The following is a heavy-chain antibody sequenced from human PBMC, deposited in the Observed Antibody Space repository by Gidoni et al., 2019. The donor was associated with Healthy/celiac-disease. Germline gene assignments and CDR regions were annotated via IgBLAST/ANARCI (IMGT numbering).Heavy chain of an antibody. V-gene: IGHV3-33*01. Sequence: QVQLVESGGGVVQPGRSLRLSCSASGFTFSSYGMHWVRQAPGKGLEWVAVIWYDGSNKYYADSVKGRFTISRDNSKNTLYLQMNSLRAEDTAVYYCARDTLEDSNWYYYGMDVWGQGTTVTVSS. CDR2: IWYDGSNK. CDR1: GFTFSSYG. D-gene: IGHD1-20*01. CDR3: ARDTLEDSNWYYYGMDV. J-gene: IGHJ6*02.